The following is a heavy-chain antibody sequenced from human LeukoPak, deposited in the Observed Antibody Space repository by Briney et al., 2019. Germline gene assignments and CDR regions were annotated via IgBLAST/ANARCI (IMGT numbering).Heavy chain of an antibody. CDR3: AKNGDRGAYCSGGSCYPYYYYYIDV. CDR1: GFTFSSYS. Sequence: PGGSLRLSCAASGFTFSSYSMSWVRQAPGKGLEWVSAISATGGTTYYADSVKGPFTISRDNSKNTLYLQMNSLRAEDTAIYYCAKNGDRGAYCSGGSCYPYYYYYIDVWGKGTTVTISS. CDR2: ISATGGTT. V-gene: IGHV3-23*01. D-gene: IGHD2-15*01. J-gene: IGHJ6*03.